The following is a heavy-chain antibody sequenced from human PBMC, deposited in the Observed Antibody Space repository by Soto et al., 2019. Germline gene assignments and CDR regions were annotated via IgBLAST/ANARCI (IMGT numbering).Heavy chain of an antibody. D-gene: IGHD3-10*01. V-gene: IGHV3-33*01. J-gene: IGHJ4*02. CDR3: ARDGYGSGSYYIDY. Sequence: PGGSLRLSCAASGFTFSSYGMHWVRQAPGKGLEWVAVIWYDGSNKYYADSVKGRFTISRDNSKNTLYLQMNSLRAEDTAVYYCARDGYGSGSYYIDYWGQGTLVTLSS. CDR1: GFTFSSYG. CDR2: IWYDGSNK.